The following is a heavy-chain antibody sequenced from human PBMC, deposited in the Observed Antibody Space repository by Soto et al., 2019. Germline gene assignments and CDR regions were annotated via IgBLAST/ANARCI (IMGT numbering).Heavy chain of an antibody. Sequence: EVQLVESGGGLVQPGGSLRLSCAASGFTFSSYWMSWVRQAPGKGLEWVANIKQDGSEKYYVDSVKGRFTIARDNAKNSLYLQMNSLRADDTAVYYCAREWGNLGATTPDYRGQGTLVTVSS. V-gene: IGHV3-7*03. CDR2: IKQDGSEK. CDR1: GFTFSSYW. D-gene: IGHD1-26*01. J-gene: IGHJ4*02. CDR3: AREWGNLGATTPDY.